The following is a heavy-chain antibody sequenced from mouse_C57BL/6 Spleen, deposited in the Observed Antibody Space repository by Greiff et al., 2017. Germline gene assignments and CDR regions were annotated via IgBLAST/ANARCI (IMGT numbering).Heavy chain of an antibody. Sequence: EVKVEESGPELVKPGDSVQISCKASGYSFTGYFMNWVMQSHGKSLEWIGRINPYNGDTFYNQKFKGKATLTVDKSSSTAHMELRSLTSEDSAVXYCAKDDYYPWFAYWGQGTLVTVSA. J-gene: IGHJ3*01. D-gene: IGHD2-3*01. CDR1: GYSFTGYF. CDR2: INPYNGDT. V-gene: IGHV1-20*01. CDR3: AKDDYYPWFAY.